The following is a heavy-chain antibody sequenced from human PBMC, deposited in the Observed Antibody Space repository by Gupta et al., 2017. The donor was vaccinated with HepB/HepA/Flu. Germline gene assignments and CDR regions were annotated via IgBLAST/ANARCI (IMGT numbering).Heavy chain of an antibody. CDR1: GFTFSSYS. D-gene: IGHD6-13*01. V-gene: IGHV3-21*01. Sequence: EVQLVESGGGLVKPGGSLRLSCAASGFTFSSYSMNWVRQAPGKGLEWVSSISSSSSYIYYADSVKGRFTISRDNAKNSLYLQMNSLRAEDTAVYYCAREGGSAAAQSWFDPWGQGTLVTVSS. CDR2: ISSSSSYI. J-gene: IGHJ5*02. CDR3: AREGGSAAAQSWFDP.